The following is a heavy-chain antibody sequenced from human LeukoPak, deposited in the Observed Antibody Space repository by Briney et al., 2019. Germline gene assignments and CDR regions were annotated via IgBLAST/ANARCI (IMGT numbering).Heavy chain of an antibody. D-gene: IGHD3-10*01. CDR3: AEGSGSYYKTGY. V-gene: IGHV3-23*01. CDR2: ISGSGGST. Sequence: GGSLRLSCAASGFTFSGYAMSWVRQAPGKGLEWISAISGSGGSTYYADSVKGRFTISRDNSKNTLYLQMNSLRAEDTAVYYCAEGSGSYYKTGYWGQGTLVTVSS. J-gene: IGHJ4*02. CDR1: GFTFSGYA.